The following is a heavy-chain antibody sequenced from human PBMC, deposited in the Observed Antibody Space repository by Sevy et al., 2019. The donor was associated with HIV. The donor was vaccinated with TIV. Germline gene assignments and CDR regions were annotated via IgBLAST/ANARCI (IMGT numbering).Heavy chain of an antibody. D-gene: IGHD5-12*01. CDR2: IYYSGST. CDR1: GGSISSYY. J-gene: IGHJ5*02. Sequence: SETLSLPCTVSGGSISSYYWSWIRQPPGKGLEWIGYIYYSGSTNYNPSPKSRVTKSVDTSKNHFSLKLSSVTAADTAGYYCAKDGGGLRQGFDPWGQGTLVTVSS. CDR3: AKDGGGLRQGFDP. V-gene: IGHV4-59*01.